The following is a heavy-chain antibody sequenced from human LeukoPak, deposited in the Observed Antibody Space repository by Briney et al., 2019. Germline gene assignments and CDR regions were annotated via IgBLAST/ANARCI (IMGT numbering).Heavy chain of an antibody. CDR3: ANYIDPFTMIVVMEGAFDI. J-gene: IGHJ3*02. D-gene: IGHD3-22*01. Sequence: TGGSLRLSCAASGFTFSSYWMSWVRQAPGKGLEWVANIKQDGSEKYYVDSVKGRFTISRDNAKNSLYLQMNSLRAEDTAVYYCANYIDPFTMIVVMEGAFDIWGQGTMVTVSS. CDR1: GFTFSSYW. CDR2: IKQDGSEK. V-gene: IGHV3-7*03.